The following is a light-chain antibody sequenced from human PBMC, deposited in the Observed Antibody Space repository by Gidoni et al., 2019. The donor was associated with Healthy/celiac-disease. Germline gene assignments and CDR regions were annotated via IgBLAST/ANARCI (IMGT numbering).Light chain of an antibody. V-gene: IGKV3-20*01. CDR3: QQYGSSPVLT. CDR1: QSVSSSY. CDR2: CAS. Sequence: EIVLTQSPGTLSLSPGERATLSCRASQSVSSSYLAWYQQKPGQAPRLLIYCASSRATGIPDRFSVSGSGTDFTLTISRLEPEDFAVYYCQQYGSSPVLTFGGGTKVEIK. J-gene: IGKJ4*01.